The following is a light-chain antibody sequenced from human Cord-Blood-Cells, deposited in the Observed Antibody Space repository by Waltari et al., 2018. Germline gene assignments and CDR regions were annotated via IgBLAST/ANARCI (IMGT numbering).Light chain of an antibody. V-gene: IGKV1-39*01. CDR2: AAS. CDR3: QQSYSTPLT. J-gene: IGKJ4*01. CDR1: QSISSY. Sequence: DIQMTQSPSSLSASVGDRVTITCRASQSISSYLNWYQQKPGKAPKLLIYAASSLQSGVPSRFTGSGSRTAVALTISSLQPEDFATCYCQQSYSTPLTFVGGTKVEIK.